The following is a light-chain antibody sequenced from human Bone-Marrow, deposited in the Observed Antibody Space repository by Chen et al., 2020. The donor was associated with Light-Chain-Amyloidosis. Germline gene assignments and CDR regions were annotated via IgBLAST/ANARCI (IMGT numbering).Light chain of an antibody. J-gene: IGKJ2*01. V-gene: IGKV3-20*01. CDR2: GAS. Sequence: EILLTQSPGTLSLSPGERATLSRRASQTGSRYIAWYQQKPGQAPRLLIYGASSRATGVSDRFSGGGSGTDFTLTISRLEPEDFAVYYCQKYGSSYTFGQGTKVEIK. CDR3: QKYGSSYT. CDR1: QTGSRY.